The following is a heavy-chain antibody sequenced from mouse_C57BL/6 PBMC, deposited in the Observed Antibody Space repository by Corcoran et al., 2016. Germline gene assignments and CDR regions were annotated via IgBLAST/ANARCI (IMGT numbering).Heavy chain of an antibody. CDR3: AREIWVTTVVATNYYAMDY. CDR2: ISYDGSN. CDR1: GYSITSGYY. D-gene: IGHD1-1*01. Sequence: DVQLQESGPGLVKPSQSLSLTCSITGYSITSGYYCNWIRQFPGNKLEWMGYISYDGSNNYNPSLKNRISITRDTSKNQFFLKLNSVTTEDTATYYCAREIWVTTVVATNYYAMDYWGQGTSVTVSS. J-gene: IGHJ4*01. V-gene: IGHV3-6*01.